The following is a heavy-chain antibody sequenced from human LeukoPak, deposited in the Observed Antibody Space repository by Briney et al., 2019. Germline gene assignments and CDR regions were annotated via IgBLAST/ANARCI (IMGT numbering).Heavy chain of an antibody. V-gene: IGHV1-8*01. CDR1: GYTFTSYD. Sequence: GSSVKVSCKASGYTFTSYDINWVRQATGQGLEWMGWMNPNSGNTGYAQKFQGRVTMTRNTSISTAYMELSSLRSEDTAVYYCARWEYGSGSYYDGNWFDPWGQGTLVTVSS. CDR3: ARWEYGSGSYYDGNWFDP. J-gene: IGHJ5*02. CDR2: MNPNSGNT. D-gene: IGHD3-10*01.